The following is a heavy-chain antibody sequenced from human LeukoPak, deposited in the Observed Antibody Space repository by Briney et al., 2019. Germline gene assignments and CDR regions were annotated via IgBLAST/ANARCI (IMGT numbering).Heavy chain of an antibody. CDR2: IYSGGTT. J-gene: IGHJ4*02. CDR1: GFTVSDNY. D-gene: IGHD2-2*01. CDR3: ARALPAASHTSFDY. V-gene: IGHV3-66*01. Sequence: GGSLRLSCAASGFTVSDNYMSWIRQAPGMGLEWVSIIYSGGTTYYADSVKGRFTISRDISKNTFYLQMNSLRVEATAVFYCARALPAASHTSFDYWGQGTLVTVSS.